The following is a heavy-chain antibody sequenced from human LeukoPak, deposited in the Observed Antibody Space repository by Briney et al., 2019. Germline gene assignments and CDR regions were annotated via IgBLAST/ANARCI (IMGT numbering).Heavy chain of an antibody. Sequence: GGSLRLSCAASGFTFSNYWMHWVRQAPGKGLEWVSVIYSGGSTYYADSVKGRFTISRDNSKNTLYLQMNSLRAEDTAVYYCAREYGSGSYYNVYYYYYMDVWGKGTTVTVSS. D-gene: IGHD3-10*01. J-gene: IGHJ6*03. CDR2: IYSGGST. CDR3: AREYGSGSYYNVYYYYYMDV. V-gene: IGHV3-66*02. CDR1: GFTFSNYW.